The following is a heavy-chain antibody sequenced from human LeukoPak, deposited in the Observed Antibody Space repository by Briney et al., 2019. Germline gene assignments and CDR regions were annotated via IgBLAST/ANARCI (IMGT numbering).Heavy chain of an antibody. J-gene: IGHJ6*03. D-gene: IGHD3-10*01. CDR3: ARVSFGSGYYNYMDV. CDR1: GGSISSSSYF. CDR2: IYTSGST. Sequence: PSEALSLTCTVSGGSISSSSYFWAWIRQPPGKGLEWIGRIYTSGSTNYNPSLKSRVTISVDTSKNQFSLKLSSVTAADTAVYYCARVSFGSGYYNYMDVWGKGTTVTVSS. V-gene: IGHV4-39*07.